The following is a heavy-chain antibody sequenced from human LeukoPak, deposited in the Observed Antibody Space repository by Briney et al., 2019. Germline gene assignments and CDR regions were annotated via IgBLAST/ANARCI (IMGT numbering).Heavy chain of an antibody. V-gene: IGHV3-48*03. CDR3: ASLTGRSNYMDV. CDR1: GFTFSSYE. J-gene: IGHJ6*03. Sequence: PGGSLRLSCAASGFTFSSYEMNCVRQAPGKGLEWVSYISSSGTTIYYVDSVKGRFTISRDNAKNSLYLQMNSLRAEDTAVYYCASLTGRSNYMDVWGKGTTVTISS. CDR2: ISSSGTTI. D-gene: IGHD3-16*01.